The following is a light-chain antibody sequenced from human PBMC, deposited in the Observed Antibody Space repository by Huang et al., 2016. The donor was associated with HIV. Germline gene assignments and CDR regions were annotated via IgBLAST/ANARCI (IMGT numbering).Light chain of an antibody. CDR3: MQALQTPV. CDR1: QSLLHSIGYNY. J-gene: IGKJ3*01. CDR2: LGS. Sequence: DAVVTQSPLSLPVTPGEPASISCRSSQSLLHSIGYNYLDWYVQKPGQSPHLLNYLGSNRASGVPDRCGGSGSGTDFTLKISRVEAEDVGVYYCMQALQTPVFGPGTKVDI. V-gene: IGKV2-28*01.